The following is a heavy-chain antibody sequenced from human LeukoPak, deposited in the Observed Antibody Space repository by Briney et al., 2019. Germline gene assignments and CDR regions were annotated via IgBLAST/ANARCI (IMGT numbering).Heavy chain of an antibody. D-gene: IGHD2-8*01. J-gene: IGHJ5*02. CDR3: AKNGQSGFSFDP. V-gene: IGHV4-34*01. Sequence: SETLSLTCAVYGESLNGHYWSWIRQPPGKGLEWIGEGSDSGGTKFNPSLKSRVTISADTSKNQFSLKLSSMTAADTAVYYCAKNGQSGFSFDPWGQGTLVTVSS. CDR2: GSDSGGT. CDR1: GESLNGHY.